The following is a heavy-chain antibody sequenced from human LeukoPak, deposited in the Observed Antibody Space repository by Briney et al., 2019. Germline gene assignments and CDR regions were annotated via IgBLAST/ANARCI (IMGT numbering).Heavy chain of an antibody. J-gene: IGHJ5*02. V-gene: IGHV6-1*01. D-gene: IGHD1-1*01. CDR2: TYYRSKWYN. CDR1: GDSVSSNSAG. CDR3: ARDLNGWVWFDP. Sequence: SRTLSLTCAISGDSVSSNSAGWNWIRQSPSRGLEWLGRTYYRSKWYNDYAVSVKSRIIINPDTSKNHFSLQLNSVTPEDTAVYYCARDLNGWVWFDPWGQGTLVTVSS.